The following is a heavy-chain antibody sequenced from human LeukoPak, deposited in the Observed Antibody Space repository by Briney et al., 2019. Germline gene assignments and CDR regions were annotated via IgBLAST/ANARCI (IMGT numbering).Heavy chain of an antibody. CDR1: GFTFSSYA. V-gene: IGHV3-23*01. CDR3: AKDQWLVLNY. CDR2: ISGSDGST. Sequence: GGSLRLSCAASGFTFSSYAMSWVRQAPGKGLEWVSGISGSDGSTNYADSVKGRFTISRENSKNTLYLQMNSLRAEDTAVYYCAKDQWLVLNYWGQGTLVTVSS. J-gene: IGHJ4*02. D-gene: IGHD6-19*01.